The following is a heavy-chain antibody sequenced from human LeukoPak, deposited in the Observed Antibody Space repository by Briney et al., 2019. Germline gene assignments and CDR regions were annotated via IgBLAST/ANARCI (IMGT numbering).Heavy chain of an antibody. V-gene: IGHV1-69*13. J-gene: IGHJ5*02. CDR2: IIPIFGTA. CDR1: GYSFTGYY. D-gene: IGHD4-17*01. Sequence: GASVKVSCKASGYSFTGYYIHWVRQAPGQGLEWMGGIIPIFGTANYAQKFQGRVTITADESTSTAYMELSSLRSEDTAVYYCARRGWYGDYWFDPWGQGTLVTVSS. CDR3: ARRGWYGDYWFDP.